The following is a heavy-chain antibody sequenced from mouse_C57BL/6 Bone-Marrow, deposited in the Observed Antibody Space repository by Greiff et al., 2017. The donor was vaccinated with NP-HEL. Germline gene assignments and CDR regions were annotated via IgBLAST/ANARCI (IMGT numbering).Heavy chain of an antibody. CDR1: GFSLPSSA. D-gene: IGHD2-1*01. J-gene: IGHJ3*01. CDR3: ARERGNYAWFAY. Sequence: VQLKESGPGLVAPSQSLSITCTVSGFSLPSSALSWVRQPPGKGLEWLGVIWTGGGTNYNSALKSRLSISKDNSKSQVFLKMNSLQTDDTARYYCARERGNYAWFAYWGQGTLVTVSA. V-gene: IGHV2-9-1*01. CDR2: IWTGGGT.